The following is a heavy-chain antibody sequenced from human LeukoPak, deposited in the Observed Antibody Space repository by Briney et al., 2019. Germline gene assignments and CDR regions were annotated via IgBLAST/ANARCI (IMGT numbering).Heavy chain of an antibody. CDR1: GFTFSSYA. Sequence: TGGSLRLSCAASGFTFSSYAMSWVRQAPGKGLEWVSAISGSGGSTYYADSVKGRFTISRDNSKNTLYLQMNSLRAEDTAVYYCAKGWETYYDFWSGYYSEYWGQGTLVTVSS. V-gene: IGHV3-23*01. CDR3: AKGWETYYDFWSGYYSEY. D-gene: IGHD3-3*01. J-gene: IGHJ4*02. CDR2: ISGSGGST.